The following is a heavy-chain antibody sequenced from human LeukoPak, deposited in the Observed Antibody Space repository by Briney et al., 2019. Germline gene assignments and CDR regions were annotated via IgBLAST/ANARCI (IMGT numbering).Heavy chain of an antibody. V-gene: IGHV3-21*01. Sequence: GGSLRLSCAASGFTFSSYSTNWVRQAPGKGLEWVSSISSSSSYIYYADSVKGRFTISRDNAKNSLYLQMNSLGAEDTAVYYYARESTGTVDIWGQGTMVTVSS. CDR3: ARESTGTVDI. CDR2: ISSSSSYI. J-gene: IGHJ3*02. D-gene: IGHD1-7*01. CDR1: GFTFSSYS.